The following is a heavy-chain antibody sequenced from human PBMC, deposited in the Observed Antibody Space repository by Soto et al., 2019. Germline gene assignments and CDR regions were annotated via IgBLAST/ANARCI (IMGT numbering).Heavy chain of an antibody. CDR2: IKSKTDGGTT. CDR1: GFTFSNAR. Sequence: EVQLVESGGGLVKPGGSLRLSCAASGFTFSNARMSWVRQAPGKGLEWVGRIKSKTDGGTTDYAAPVKGRFTISRDDYKNTLYLQMNSLKTEDTAVYYCNTDELPGYYDSSGRHFDYWGQGTLVTVSS. CDR3: NTDELPGYYDSSGRHFDY. D-gene: IGHD3-22*01. J-gene: IGHJ4*02. V-gene: IGHV3-15*01.